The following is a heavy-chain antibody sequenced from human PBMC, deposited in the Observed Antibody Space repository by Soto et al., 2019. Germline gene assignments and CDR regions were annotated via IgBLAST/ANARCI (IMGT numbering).Heavy chain of an antibody. J-gene: IGHJ6*03. CDR1: GVTFSSFS. V-gene: IGHV3-21*01. D-gene: IGHD6-6*01. CDR3: ARDYGEQLVRPGFNYYYLDV. Sequence: EVQLVESGGGLVKPGGSLRLSCAASGVTFSSFSFNWVRQAPGNGLAWVSFILSSSASIYYADSVKGRFTISRDNAKNSLYKQTNSLKCENTAVYYWARDYGEQLVRPGFNYYYLDVWGKGTTVTVSS. CDR2: ILSSSASI.